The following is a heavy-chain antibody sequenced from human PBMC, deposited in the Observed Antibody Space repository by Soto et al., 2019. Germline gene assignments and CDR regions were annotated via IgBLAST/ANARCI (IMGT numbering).Heavy chain of an antibody. J-gene: IGHJ4*02. V-gene: IGHV3-48*03. CDR1: GFTFSDYE. Sequence: GGSLRLSCAASGFTFSDYEMNWVRQAPGKGLEWVSYISSSGTTINYADSVKGRFTISRDNAKNPLYLQMNSLRAEDTAVYYCARVNLVGGTLDYWGQGTLVTVSS. CDR3: ARVNLVGGTLDY. CDR2: ISSSGTTI. D-gene: IGHD1-26*01.